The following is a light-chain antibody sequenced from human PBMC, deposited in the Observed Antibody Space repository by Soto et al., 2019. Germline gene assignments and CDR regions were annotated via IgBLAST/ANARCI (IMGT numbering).Light chain of an antibody. CDR3: QQYNSYSWT. CDR2: GAS. CDR1: QSVRRN. J-gene: IGKJ1*01. V-gene: IGKV3-15*01. Sequence: ILMTQFPATLSVFPGERATLSCRARQSVRRNLDWYQQKPGQAPRLLIYGASSRATGIPVRSSGSGSGTEFTLTISSLQPDDFKTYFCQQYNSYSWTFGQGTKVDIK.